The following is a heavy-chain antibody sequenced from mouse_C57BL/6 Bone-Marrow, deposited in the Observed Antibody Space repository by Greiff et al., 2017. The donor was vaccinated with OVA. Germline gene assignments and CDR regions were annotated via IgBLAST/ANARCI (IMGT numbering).Heavy chain of an antibody. Sequence: EVKVEESGGGLVKPGGSLRLSCAASGFTFSSYAMSWVRQTPEKRLEWVATISDGGSYTYDPDNVKGRFTISRDNAKNNLYLQMSHLKSEDTAMYYCARDIDGYPWFAYWGQGTLVTVSA. D-gene: IGHD2-3*01. V-gene: IGHV5-4*01. CDR3: ARDIDGYPWFAY. CDR2: ISDGGSYT. CDR1: GFTFSSYA. J-gene: IGHJ3*01.